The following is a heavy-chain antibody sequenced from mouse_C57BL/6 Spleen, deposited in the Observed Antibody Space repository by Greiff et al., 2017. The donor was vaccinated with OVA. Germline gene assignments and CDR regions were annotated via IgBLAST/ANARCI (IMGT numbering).Heavy chain of an antibody. V-gene: IGHV1-18*01. J-gene: IGHJ1*03. CDR1: GYTFTDYN. CDR2: INPNNGGT. Sequence: VQLQQSGPELVKPGASVKIPCKASGYTFTDYNMDWVKQSHGKSLEWIGDINPNNGGTIYNQKFKGKATLTVDKSSSTAYMELRSLTSEDTAVYYCARARSLYWYFDVWGTGTTVTVSS. CDR3: ARARSLYWYFDV.